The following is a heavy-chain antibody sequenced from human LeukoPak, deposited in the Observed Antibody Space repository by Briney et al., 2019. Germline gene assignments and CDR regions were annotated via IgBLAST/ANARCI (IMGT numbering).Heavy chain of an antibody. D-gene: IGHD3-10*02. V-gene: IGHV3-23*01. Sequence: GGSLRLSCAASGFIFSNYVMGWVRQAPGKGLELVSSVSDIGIGTYYADSVKGRFTIFRDNSKNILYLQMNSLRAEDTAIYYCAKRGGGTMFAFDIWGQGTMVTVSS. J-gene: IGHJ3*02. CDR1: GFIFSNYV. CDR2: VSDIGIGT. CDR3: AKRGGGTMFAFDI.